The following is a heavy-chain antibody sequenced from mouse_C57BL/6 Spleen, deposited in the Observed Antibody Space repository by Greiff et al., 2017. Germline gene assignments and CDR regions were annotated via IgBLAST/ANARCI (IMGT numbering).Heavy chain of an antibody. D-gene: IGHD1-1*01. J-gene: IGHJ2*01. Sequence: QVQLHQSGAELVRPGTSVKVSCKASGYAFTNYLIEWVKQRPGQGLEWIGVFNPGSGGTIYNEKFKGKATLTADKSSSTAYMQLSSLTSEDSAVYFGARDYGSGYLFDYGGQGTTLTVSS. CDR2: FNPGSGGT. CDR1: GYAFTNYL. V-gene: IGHV1-54*01. CDR3: ARDYGSGYLFDY.